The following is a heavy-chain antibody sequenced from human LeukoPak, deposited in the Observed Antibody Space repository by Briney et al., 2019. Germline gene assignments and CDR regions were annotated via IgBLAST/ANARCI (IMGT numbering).Heavy chain of an antibody. CDR3: AKYCSGGSCYLFGMDV. CDR2: IRYDGSNK. CDR1: GFTFSSYG. Sequence: GGSLRLSCAASGFTFSSYGMHWVRQAPGKGLEWVAFIRYDGSNKYYADSVKGRFTTSRDNSKNTLYLQMNSLRAEDTAVYYCAKYCSGGSCYLFGMDVWGQGTTVTVSS. V-gene: IGHV3-30*02. J-gene: IGHJ6*02. D-gene: IGHD2-15*01.